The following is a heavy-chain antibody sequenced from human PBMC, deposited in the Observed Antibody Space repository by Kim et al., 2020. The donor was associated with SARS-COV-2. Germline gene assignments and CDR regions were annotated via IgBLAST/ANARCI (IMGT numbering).Heavy chain of an antibody. CDR1: GFTFSNAW. Sequence: GGSLRLSCAASGFTFSNAWMSWVRQAPGKGLEWVGRIKSKTDGGTTDYAAPVKGRFTISRDDSKNTLYLQMNSLKTEDTAVYYCTTALYSGYDYGTPLGDYWGQGTLVTVSS. D-gene: IGHD5-12*01. CDR2: IKSKTDGGTT. V-gene: IGHV3-15*01. CDR3: TTALYSGYDYGTPLGDY. J-gene: IGHJ4*02.